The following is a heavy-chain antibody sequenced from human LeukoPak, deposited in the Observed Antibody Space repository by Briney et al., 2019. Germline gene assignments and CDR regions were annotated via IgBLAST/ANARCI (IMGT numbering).Heavy chain of an antibody. CDR3: ARHWKYYDSSGNFDY. V-gene: IGHV4-59*08. Sequence: SETLSLTCTVSGGSISSYYWSWIRQPPGKGLEWIGYIYYSGSTNYNPSLKSRVTIPVDTSKNQFSLKLSSVTAADTAVYYCARHWKYYDSSGNFDYWGQGTLVTVSS. D-gene: IGHD3-22*01. CDR2: IYYSGST. CDR1: GGSISSYY. J-gene: IGHJ4*02.